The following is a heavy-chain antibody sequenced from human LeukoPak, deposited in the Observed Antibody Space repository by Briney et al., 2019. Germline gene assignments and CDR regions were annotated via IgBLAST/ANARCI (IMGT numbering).Heavy chain of an antibody. D-gene: IGHD3-22*01. CDR1: GFTFSTYW. CDR3: ARDSSGYQ. V-gene: IGHV3-7*01. Sequence: GGSLRLSCAASGFTFSTYWMSWVRQAPGKGLEWVANIKEDGSEKYYGDSVKGRFTISRDNAKNSLYLQMNSLRAEDTAVYCCARDSSGYQWGQGTLVTVSS. J-gene: IGHJ4*02. CDR2: IKEDGSEK.